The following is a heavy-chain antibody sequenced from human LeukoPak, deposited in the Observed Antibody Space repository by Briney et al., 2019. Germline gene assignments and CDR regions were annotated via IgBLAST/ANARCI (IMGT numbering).Heavy chain of an antibody. D-gene: IGHD6-13*01. CDR3: ARVPDGTT. CDR2: IYYCGST. CDR1: GFSISSYY. Sequence: SETLSLNCTVYGFSISSYYWRWLGQPPGKGLEWIGYIYYCGSTNYNPSLNSRVTISVDPSKDQFSLKLSSVTAADTDVFYCARVPDGTTWGRGTRVSV. V-gene: IGHV4-59*01. J-gene: IGHJ2*01.